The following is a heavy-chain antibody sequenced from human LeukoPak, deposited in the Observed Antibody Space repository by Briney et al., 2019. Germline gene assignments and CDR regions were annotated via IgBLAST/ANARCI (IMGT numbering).Heavy chain of an antibody. CDR3: AREGGSGSPLSQLDY. V-gene: IGHV3-7*03. Sequence: GGSLRLSCAASGFTFSGYWMNWVRQAPGKGLEWVANIKKEGSEKYYVDSVKGRFTISRDNAKNSLYLQMNSLRAEDTAVYYCAREGGSGSPLSQLDYWGQGTLVTVSP. J-gene: IGHJ4*02. D-gene: IGHD3-10*01. CDR2: IKKEGSEK. CDR1: GFTFSGYW.